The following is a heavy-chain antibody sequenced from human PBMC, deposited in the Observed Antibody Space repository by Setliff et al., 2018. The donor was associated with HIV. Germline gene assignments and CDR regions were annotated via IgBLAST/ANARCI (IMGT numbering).Heavy chain of an antibody. V-gene: IGHV4-34*01. CDR2: INHSGSI. CDR3: TRRGWNGYKAFDY. CDR1: GGSLNTYY. J-gene: IGHJ4*02. D-gene: IGHD5-12*01. Sequence: PSETLSLTCTVSGGSLNTYYWTWIRQPAGKGLEWIGEINHSGSINYNPSLKSRVTVSVDTSKKHFSLKLGSVTAADTAAYYCTRRGWNGYKAFDYWGQGTPVTVSS.